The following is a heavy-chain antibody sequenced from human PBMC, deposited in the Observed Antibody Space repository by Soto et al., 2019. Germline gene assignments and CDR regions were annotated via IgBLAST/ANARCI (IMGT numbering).Heavy chain of an antibody. D-gene: IGHD3-10*01. Sequence: EVQLIESGGGLTQPGGSLRLSCAASGLTVSTKYMNWIRQAPGKGLEWVAALYSGGSAYYADSVKGRFTISRDSSKNTLYLKMNSLRVDDTAVYYCASSVFYSGFLDPWGQGALVTVSS. V-gene: IGHV3-53*01. CDR3: ASSVFYSGFLDP. J-gene: IGHJ5*02. CDR1: GLTVSTKY. CDR2: LYSGGSA.